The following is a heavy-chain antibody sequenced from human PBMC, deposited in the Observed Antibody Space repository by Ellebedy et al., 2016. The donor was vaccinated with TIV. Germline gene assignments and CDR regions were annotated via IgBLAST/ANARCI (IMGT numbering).Heavy chain of an antibody. D-gene: IGHD5-12*01. V-gene: IGHV3-74*01. CDR3: ARAYGGYNPLDY. CDR1: GFTFSSYW. Sequence: PGGSLRLFCAVSGFTFSSYWMHWVRQAPGQGLVWVSRINTDGSSTTYADSVKGRFTISRDNAKNTLYLQMNSLRAEDTAVYYCARAYGGYNPLDYWGQGTLVTVSS. CDR2: INTDGSST. J-gene: IGHJ4*02.